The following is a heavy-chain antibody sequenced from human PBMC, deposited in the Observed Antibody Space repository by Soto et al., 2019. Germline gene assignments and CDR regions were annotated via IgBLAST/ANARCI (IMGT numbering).Heavy chain of an antibody. J-gene: IGHJ6*02. CDR2: MHHGGTT. V-gene: IGHV4-4*02. Sequence: QVQLQESGPGLVKPSGTLSLTCVVSGGPINSRSWWSWVRQPPGKGLEWIGEMHHGGTTYDNPSLKNRIITSCETSRNHFSLELTSVTAADRAIYYCATQTIAYTWDVWGQGTAVTVSS. D-gene: IGHD3-3*01. CDR3: ATQTIAYTWDV. CDR1: GGPINSRSW.